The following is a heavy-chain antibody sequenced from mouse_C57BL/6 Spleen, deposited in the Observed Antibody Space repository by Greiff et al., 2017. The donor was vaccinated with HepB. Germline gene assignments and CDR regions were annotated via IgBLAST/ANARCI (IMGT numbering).Heavy chain of an antibody. CDR2: IYPGDGDT. CDR1: GYAFSSSW. Sequence: QVQLQQSGPELVKPGASVKISCKASGYAFSSSWMNWVKQRPGKGLEWIGRIYPGDGDTNYNGKFKGKATLTADKSSSTAYMQLSSLTSEESAVYFCARANYYGSSHHYFDVWSTGTTVTVSS. CDR3: ARANYYGSSHHYFDV. V-gene: IGHV1-82*01. D-gene: IGHD1-1*01. J-gene: IGHJ1*03.